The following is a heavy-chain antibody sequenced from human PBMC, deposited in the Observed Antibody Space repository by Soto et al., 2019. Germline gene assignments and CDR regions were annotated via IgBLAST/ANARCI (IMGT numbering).Heavy chain of an antibody. CDR2: INPNSGGT. D-gene: IGHD6-13*01. CDR1: GYTFTGYY. CDR3: ARPLEAAGYYYYYGMDV. V-gene: IGHV1-2*02. Sequence: ASVKVSCKASGYTFTGYYMHWVRQAPGQGLEWMGWINPNSGGTNYAQKFQGRVTMTRDTSISTAYMELSRLRSDETAVYYCARPLEAAGYYYYYGMDVWGHRTTVTVSS. J-gene: IGHJ6*02.